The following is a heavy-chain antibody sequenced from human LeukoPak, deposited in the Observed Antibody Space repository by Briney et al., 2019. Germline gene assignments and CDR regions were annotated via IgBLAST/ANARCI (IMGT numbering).Heavy chain of an antibody. D-gene: IGHD4-17*01. CDR1: GYSISSGFY. CDR3: ARGEDGTGDYRPTYFDS. V-gene: IGHV4-38-2*02. CDR2: IFHTGST. Sequence: SESLSLTCTVSGYSISSGFYWGWIRQAPGKGLEWIGGIFHTGSTYYNPSLKSRITMSVDTSKNQVSLNLTSVTAADTAVYYCARGEDGTGDYRPTYFDSWGQGTLVTVSS. J-gene: IGHJ4*02.